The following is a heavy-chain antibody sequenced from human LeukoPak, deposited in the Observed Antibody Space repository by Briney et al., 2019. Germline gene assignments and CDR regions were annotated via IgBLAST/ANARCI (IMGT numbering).Heavy chain of an antibody. D-gene: IGHD3-22*01. J-gene: IGHJ4*02. V-gene: IGHV4-39*07. CDR2: IYYSGST. CDR3: ARYGGYYDSSGYSGY. CDR1: GGSISSSSYY. Sequence: PSETLSLTCTVSGGSISSSSYYWGWIRQPPGKGLEWIGSIYYSGSTYYNPSLKSRATISVDTSKNQFSLKLSSVTAADTAVYYCARYGGYYDSSGYSGYWGQGTLVTVSS.